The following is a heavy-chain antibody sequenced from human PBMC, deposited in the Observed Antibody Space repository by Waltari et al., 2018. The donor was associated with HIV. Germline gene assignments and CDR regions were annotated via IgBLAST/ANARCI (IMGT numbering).Heavy chain of an antibody. CDR3: ARDRKGGNSHSYYFDY. D-gene: IGHD2-21*02. CDR2: INHSGST. Sequence: QVQLQQWGAGLLKPSETLSLTCAVYGGSFSGYYWSWLRPPPGKGLEWIGEINHSGSTNYKPSLKSRVTISVDTSKNQFSLKLSSVTAADTAVYYCARDRKGGNSHSYYFDYWGQGTLVTVSS. CDR1: GGSFSGYY. J-gene: IGHJ4*02. V-gene: IGHV4-34*01.